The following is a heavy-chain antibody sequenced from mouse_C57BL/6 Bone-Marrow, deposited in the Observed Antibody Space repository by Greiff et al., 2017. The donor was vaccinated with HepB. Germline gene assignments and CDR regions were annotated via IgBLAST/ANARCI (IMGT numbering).Heavy chain of an antibody. CDR1: GYTFTDYY. CDR3: ASTDYGSSFDY. V-gene: IGHV1-26*01. CDR2: INPNNGGT. Sequence: EVQLQQSGPELVKPGASVKISCKASGYTFTDYYMNWVKQSHGKSLEWIGDINPNNGGTSYNQKFKGKATLTVDKSSSTAYMQLRSLTSEDSAVYYCASTDYGSSFDYWGQGTTLTVSS. D-gene: IGHD1-1*01. J-gene: IGHJ2*01.